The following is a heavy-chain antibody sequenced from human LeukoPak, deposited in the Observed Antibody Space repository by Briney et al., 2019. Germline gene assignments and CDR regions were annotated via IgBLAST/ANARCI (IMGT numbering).Heavy chain of an antibody. CDR2: ISYDGSNK. CDR3: AKVGSSGTVCMDV. J-gene: IGHJ6*02. CDR1: GFTFTSYG. V-gene: IGHV3-30*18. Sequence: GGSPRLSCAASGFTFTSYGTQPVPHAPRQGLEWEAVISYDGSNKYYADSVKGRFNISRDNSKNTLYLQMNSLRAEDTAVYYCAKVGSSGTVCMDVWGQGTTVTVSS. D-gene: IGHD6-19*01.